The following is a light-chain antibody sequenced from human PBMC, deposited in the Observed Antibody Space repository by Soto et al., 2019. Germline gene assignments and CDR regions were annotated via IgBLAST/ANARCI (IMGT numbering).Light chain of an antibody. CDR1: DDNVGRFYF. Sequence: QSVLTQPASVSGSPGQSITISCTGTDDNVGRFYFVSWYRQHPGKAPKLLIYEVTKRPSGVSDRFSGSKSGNTASLTISGLQAEDEGDYYCSSYETTDRRVFGTGTKVTVL. V-gene: IGLV2-14*01. J-gene: IGLJ1*01. CDR2: EVT. CDR3: SSYETTDRRV.